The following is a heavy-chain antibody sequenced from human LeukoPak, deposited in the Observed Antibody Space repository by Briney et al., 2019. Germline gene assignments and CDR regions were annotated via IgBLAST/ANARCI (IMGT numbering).Heavy chain of an antibody. CDR2: ISGSGGST. Sequence: PRGSLRLSCAASGFTFSTNAMSWVRQAPGKGLEWVSAISGSGGSTHYADSVKGRFTISRDNSKNTLYLQMNSLRAEDTAVYYCAKRGKDSSGYLYYFDYWGQGTLVTVSS. D-gene: IGHD3-22*01. CDR3: AKRGKDSSGYLYYFDY. J-gene: IGHJ4*02. CDR1: GFTFSTNA. V-gene: IGHV3-23*01.